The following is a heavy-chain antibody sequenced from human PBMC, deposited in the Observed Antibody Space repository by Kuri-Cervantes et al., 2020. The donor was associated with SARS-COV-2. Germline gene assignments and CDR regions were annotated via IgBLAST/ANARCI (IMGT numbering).Heavy chain of an antibody. CDR2: INPNSGGT. Sequence: ASVKVSCKASGYTFTGYYMHWVRQAPGQGLAWMGWINPNSGGTNYAQKFQGRVTMTRDTSISTAYMELSRLRSDDTAVYYCARDRGYDFWSGYYPYWYFELWGRGTLVTVSS. CDR1: GYTFTGYY. V-gene: IGHV1-2*02. J-gene: IGHJ2*01. CDR3: ARDRGYDFWSGYYPYWYFEL. D-gene: IGHD3-3*01.